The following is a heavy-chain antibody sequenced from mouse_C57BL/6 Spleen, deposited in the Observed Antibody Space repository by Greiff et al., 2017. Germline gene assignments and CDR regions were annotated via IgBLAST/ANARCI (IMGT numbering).Heavy chain of an antibody. V-gene: IGHV5-17*01. CDR1: GFTFSDYG. Sequence: VHLVESGGGLVKPGGSLKLSCAASGFTFSDYGMHWVRQAPEKGLEWVAYISSGSSTIYYADTVKGRFTISRDNAKNTLFLQMTSLRSEDTAMYYCAKYSNYYFDYWGQGTTLTVSS. CDR3: AKYSNYYFDY. CDR2: ISSGSSTI. J-gene: IGHJ2*01. D-gene: IGHD2-5*01.